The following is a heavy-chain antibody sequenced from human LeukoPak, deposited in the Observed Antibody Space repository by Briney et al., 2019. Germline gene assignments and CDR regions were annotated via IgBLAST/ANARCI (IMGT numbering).Heavy chain of an antibody. CDR2: ISGSGGST. CDR3: AKGRMPYCSGGSCQRAYFDY. CDR1: GFTSTSYG. J-gene: IGHJ4*02. D-gene: IGHD2-15*01. V-gene: IGHV3-23*01. Sequence: PGRSLRLSCAASGFTSTSYGKHWVRQAPGKGLEWVSAISGSGGSTYYADSVKGRFTISRDNSKNTLYLQMNSLRAEDTAVYYCAKGRMPYCSGGSCQRAYFDYWGQGTLVTVSS.